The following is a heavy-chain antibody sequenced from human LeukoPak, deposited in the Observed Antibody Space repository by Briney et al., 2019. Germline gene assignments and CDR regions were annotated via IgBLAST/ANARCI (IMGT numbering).Heavy chain of an antibody. CDR1: GDSFIDYY. V-gene: IGHV1-2*02. CDR3: GSVRGILSYFDL. CDR2: INLNTGGI. J-gene: IGHJ2*01. Sequence: AAVKVSCRASGDSFIDYYIHGGRQAPGQGREWMGWINLNTGGINYAQKFDGRFSTTRDTSTNTAFMELSRLRFDDTAVYYCGSVRGILSYFDLWGRGTLVTVSS. D-gene: IGHD3-16*01.